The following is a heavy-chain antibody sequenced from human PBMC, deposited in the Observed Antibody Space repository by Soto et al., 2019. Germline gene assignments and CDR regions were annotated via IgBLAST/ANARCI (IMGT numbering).Heavy chain of an antibody. CDR3: ARGGEFPEYYYYYYGMDV. D-gene: IGHD3-10*01. J-gene: IGHJ6*02. CDR2: ISYDGSNK. Sequence: GGSLRLSCAASGFTFSSYAMHWVRQAPGKGLEWVAVISYDGSNKYYADSVKGRFTISRDNSKNTLYLQMNSLRAEDAAVYYCARGGEFPEYYYYYYGMDVWGQGTTVTVYS. CDR1: GFTFSSYA. V-gene: IGHV3-30-3*01.